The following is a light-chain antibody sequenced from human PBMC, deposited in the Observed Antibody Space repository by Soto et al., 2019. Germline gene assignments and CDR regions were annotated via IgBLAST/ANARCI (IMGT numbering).Light chain of an antibody. CDR1: QSVSRR. Sequence: PGGRATLSCMASQSVSRRLAWYQHRPGQSPRLLISGASMRASGVPVRFSGSGSGTDFTLTISRLEPEEFAVYYCQQYGSSLWTFGQGTKVDSK. CDR2: GAS. V-gene: IGKV3-20*01. J-gene: IGKJ1*01. CDR3: QQYGSSLWT.